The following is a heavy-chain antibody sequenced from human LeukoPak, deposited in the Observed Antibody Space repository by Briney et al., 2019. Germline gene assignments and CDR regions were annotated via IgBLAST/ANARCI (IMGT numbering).Heavy chain of an antibody. CDR3: ARHAGVELAIDY. CDR2: IYYSGST. V-gene: IGHV4-39*01. D-gene: IGHD3-3*01. Sequence: PSETLSLTCTISGGSISSSSYYWGWIRQPPGKGLEWIGSIYYSGSTYYNPSLKSRVTISVDTSKNQFSLKLSSVTAADTAVYYCARHAGVELAIDYWGQGTLVTVSS. J-gene: IGHJ4*02. CDR1: GGSISSSSYY.